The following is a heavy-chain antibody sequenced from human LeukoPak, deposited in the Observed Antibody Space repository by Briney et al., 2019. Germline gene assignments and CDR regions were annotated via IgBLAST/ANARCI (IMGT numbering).Heavy chain of an antibody. D-gene: IGHD6-13*01. J-gene: IGHJ3*02. V-gene: IGHV4-59*01. CDR1: GGSISSYY. CDR2: IYYSGST. Sequence: SETLSLTCTVSGGSISSYYWSWIRQPPGKGLEWIGYIYYSGSTNYNPSLKSRVTISVDTSKNQFSLKLSSVTAADTAVYYCAREGIAAADYASDIWGQGTMVTVSS. CDR3: AREGIAAADYASDI.